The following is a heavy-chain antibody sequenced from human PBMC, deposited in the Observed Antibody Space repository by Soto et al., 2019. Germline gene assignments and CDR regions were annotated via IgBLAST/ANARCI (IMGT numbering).Heavy chain of an antibody. CDR3: ARGRTGTTLDQYYFDY. CDR2: IIPIFGTA. J-gene: IGHJ4*02. CDR1: GGTFSSYA. Sequence: QVQLVQSGAEVKKPGSSVKVSCKASGGTFSSYAISWVRQAPGQGLEWMGGIIPIFGTANYAQKFQGRVTITADESTSTAYMELSSLRSEDTAVYYCARGRTGTTLDQYYFDYWGQGTLVTVSS. D-gene: IGHD1-1*01. V-gene: IGHV1-69*12.